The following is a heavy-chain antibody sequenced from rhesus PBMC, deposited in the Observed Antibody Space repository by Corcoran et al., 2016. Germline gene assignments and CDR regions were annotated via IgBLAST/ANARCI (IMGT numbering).Heavy chain of an antibody. D-gene: IGHD6-25*01. CDR3: ARSRIAAAGTSGAFDF. J-gene: IGHJ3*01. V-gene: IGHV4-73*01. CDR1: GGSISGYYY. CDR2: IYGNSAST. Sequence: QVQLQQWGEGLVKPSETLSLTCAVYGGSISGYYYWSWIRQPPGKGLEWIGYIYGNSASTNCNPTLKTRVHLSKDTSKNQFSLKLSSVTAAEAAVYYCARSRIAAAGTSGAFDFWGQGLRVTVSS.